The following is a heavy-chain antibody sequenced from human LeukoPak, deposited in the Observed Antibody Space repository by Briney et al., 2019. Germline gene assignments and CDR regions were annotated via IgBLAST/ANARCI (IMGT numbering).Heavy chain of an antibody. CDR1: GYSFTSCW. J-gene: IGHJ5*02. V-gene: IGHV5-51*01. Sequence: GESLKISCKGSGYSFTSCWIGWVRQMPGKGLEWMGIIYPGDSDTRYSPSFQGQVTISADKSISTAYLQWSSLKASDTAMYYCARSKSRKQQLVTSWFDPWGQGTLVTVSS. D-gene: IGHD6-13*01. CDR2: IYPGDSDT. CDR3: ARSKSRKQQLVTSWFDP.